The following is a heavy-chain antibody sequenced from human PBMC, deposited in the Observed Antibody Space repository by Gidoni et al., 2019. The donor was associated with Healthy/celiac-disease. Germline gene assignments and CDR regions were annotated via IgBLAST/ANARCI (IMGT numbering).Heavy chain of an antibody. V-gene: IGHV3-30*14. CDR1: GFTFSRYA. CDR2: ISYDVSNK. J-gene: IGHJ4*02. CDR3: ARGGAFWSGYYEGLDY. D-gene: IGHD3-3*01. Sequence: QVQLVESGGGVVQPGRSLRLPCAASGFTFSRYAMHWVRQAPGKGLEWVAVISYDVSNKYYADSVKGRFTISRDNSKNTLYLQMNSLRAEDTAVYYCARGGAFWSGYYEGLDYWGQGTLVTVSS.